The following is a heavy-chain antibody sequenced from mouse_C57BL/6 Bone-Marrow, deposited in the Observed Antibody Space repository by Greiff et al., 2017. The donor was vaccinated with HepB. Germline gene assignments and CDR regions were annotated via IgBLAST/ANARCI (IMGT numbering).Heavy chain of an antibody. Sequence: VKLMESGAELARPGASVKMSCKASGYTFTSYTMHWVKQRPGQGLEWIGYINPSSGYTKYNQKFKDKATLTADKSSSTAYMQLSSLTSEDSAVYYCARRGIYPSRAMDYWGQGTSVTVSS. CDR3: ARRGIYPSRAMDY. D-gene: IGHD1-1*01. V-gene: IGHV1-4*01. CDR2: INPSSGYT. CDR1: GYTFTSYT. J-gene: IGHJ4*01.